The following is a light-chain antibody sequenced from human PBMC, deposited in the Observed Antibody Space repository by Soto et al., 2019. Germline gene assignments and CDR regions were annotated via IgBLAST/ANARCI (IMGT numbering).Light chain of an antibody. V-gene: IGKV3-11*01. CDR2: GAS. J-gene: IGKJ2*01. CDR3: QHRGEWPRT. CDR1: QSVSSY. Sequence: EIVLTQSPATLCLSPGERATLSCRASQSVSSYLAWYQQKPGKAPRLLIYGASNRATGIPARFTGSGSGTDFTLTISSLEPEDFAVYYCQHRGEWPRTFGQGTKLEIK.